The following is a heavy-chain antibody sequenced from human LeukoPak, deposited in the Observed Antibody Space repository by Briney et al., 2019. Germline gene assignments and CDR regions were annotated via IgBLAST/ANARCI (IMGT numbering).Heavy chain of an antibody. Sequence: GASVKVSCKASGYTFTKFYIHWVRQAPGQGLEWMGGIIPMYGTPNYAQRLQGRVTITADKSTKTAYMELSSLRSEDTAVYYCARAGIPGYCTNVTCSNWLDPWGQGTLVTVSS. D-gene: IGHD2-8*01. V-gene: IGHV1-69*06. CDR3: ARAGIPGYCTNVTCSNWLDP. J-gene: IGHJ5*02. CDR1: GYTFTKFY. CDR2: IIPMYGTP.